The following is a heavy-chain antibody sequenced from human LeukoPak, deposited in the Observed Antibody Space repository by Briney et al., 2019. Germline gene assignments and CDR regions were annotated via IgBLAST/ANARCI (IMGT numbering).Heavy chain of an antibody. V-gene: IGHV1-69-2*01. Sequence: ASVKVSCKVSGYTFTDYYMHWVQQAPGKGLEWMGLVDPEDGETIYAEKFQGRVTITADTSTGTAYMELSSLRSEDTAVYYCATLTTVVTSNDYWGQGTLVTVSS. J-gene: IGHJ4*02. CDR1: GYTFTDYY. CDR3: ATLTTVVTSNDY. CDR2: VDPEDGET. D-gene: IGHD4-23*01.